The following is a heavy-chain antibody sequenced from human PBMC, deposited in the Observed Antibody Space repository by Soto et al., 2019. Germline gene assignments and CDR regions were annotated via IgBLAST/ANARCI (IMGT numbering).Heavy chain of an antibody. Sequence: QVQLVQSGAEVKKPGASVKVSCKASGYTFTSYGISWVRQAPGQGLEWMGWISAYNGNTNYAQKLQGRVTMTTDTSTSTAYMELRSLRSDDTAVYYCARSTYDYIWGSYRAAFDIWGQGTMVTVSS. V-gene: IGHV1-18*01. D-gene: IGHD3-16*02. CDR2: ISAYNGNT. CDR1: GYTFTSYG. CDR3: ARSTYDYIWGSYRAAFDI. J-gene: IGHJ3*02.